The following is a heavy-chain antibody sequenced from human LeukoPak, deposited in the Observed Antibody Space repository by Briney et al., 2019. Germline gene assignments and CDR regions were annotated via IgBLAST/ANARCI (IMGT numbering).Heavy chain of an antibody. CDR2: ISYDGSNK. CDR3: ARDSFGFGVRYYFDY. CDR1: GFTFSSYA. D-gene: IGHD3-10*01. J-gene: IGHJ4*02. V-gene: IGHV3-30*04. Sequence: GGSLRPSCAASGFTFSSYAMHWVRQAPGKGLEWVAVISYDGSNKYYADSVKGRFTISRDNSKNTLYLQMNSLRAEDTAVYYCARDSFGFGVRYYFDYWGQGTLVTVSS.